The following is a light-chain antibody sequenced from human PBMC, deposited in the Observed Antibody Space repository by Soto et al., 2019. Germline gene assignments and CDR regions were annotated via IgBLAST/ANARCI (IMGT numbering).Light chain of an antibody. J-gene: IGKJ1*01. Sequence: EIVLTQSPGTLSLSPGERATLSCRASQSVGSTFLAWYQQKTGQAPRLHIYGVSTRATGIPDRFSGSWSGTDLTLFISGLEPEDFAVYYCGQFVSSPPRTFGQGTKVDIK. CDR3: GQFVSSPPRT. CDR2: GVS. CDR1: QSVGSTF. V-gene: IGKV3-20*01.